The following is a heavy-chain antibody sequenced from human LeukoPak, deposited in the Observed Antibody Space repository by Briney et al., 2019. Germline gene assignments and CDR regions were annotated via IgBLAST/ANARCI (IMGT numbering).Heavy chain of an antibody. CDR2: ISWISGSI. CDR3: TRASGYSSGAVDY. Sequence: GGSLRLSCSASGFTFDDYAMHWVRQAPGKGLEWVSGISWISGSIGYADAVKGRFTISRDNAKSTLYLQMNSLRADDMALYYCTRASGYSSGAVDYWGQGTLVTVSS. V-gene: IGHV3-9*03. J-gene: IGHJ4*02. D-gene: IGHD5-18*01. CDR1: GFTFDDYA.